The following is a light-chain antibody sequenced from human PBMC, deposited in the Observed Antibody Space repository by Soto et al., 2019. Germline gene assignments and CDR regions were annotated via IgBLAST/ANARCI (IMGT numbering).Light chain of an antibody. V-gene: IGLV2-14*01. CDR2: DIN. Sequence: QSVLTQPASVSGSPGQSITISCTGTSSDVGNYIFVSWYRQHPGKAPKLMIYDINNRPSGVSTRFSGSKSGNTASLTISGLQAEDEAAYYCVSYTTSASYVFGTGTKLTVL. CDR3: VSYTTSASYV. J-gene: IGLJ1*01. CDR1: SSDVGNYIF.